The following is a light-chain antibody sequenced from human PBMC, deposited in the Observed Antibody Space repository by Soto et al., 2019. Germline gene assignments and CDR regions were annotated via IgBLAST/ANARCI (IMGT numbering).Light chain of an antibody. CDR1: AGPVTSGHY. CDR2: DTS. Sequence: QAVVTQEPSLTVSPGGTVTLTCGSSAGPVTSGHYPYWFQQKPGQAPRTLIYDTSNKHSWTPARFSGALLGGKAVLTLSGVPAEDEAEYFCLLSYSGTRSSVFGGGTKVTVL. V-gene: IGLV7-46*01. J-gene: IGLJ3*02. CDR3: LLSYSGTRSSV.